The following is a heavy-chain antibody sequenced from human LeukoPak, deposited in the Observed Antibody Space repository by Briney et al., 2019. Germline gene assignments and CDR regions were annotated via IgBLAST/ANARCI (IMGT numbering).Heavy chain of an antibody. V-gene: IGHV3-30*04. D-gene: IGHD3-9*01. CDR1: GFTFSSYA. CDR3: ARDHLYYDISGPRFDY. CDR2: ISYDGSNK. J-gene: IGHJ4*02. Sequence: GGSLRLSCAASGFTFSSYAMHWVRQAPGKGLEWVAVISYDGSNKYNADSVKGRFTISRDNSKNTLYLQMNSLRAEDTAVYYCARDHLYYDISGPRFDYWGQGTRVTVSS.